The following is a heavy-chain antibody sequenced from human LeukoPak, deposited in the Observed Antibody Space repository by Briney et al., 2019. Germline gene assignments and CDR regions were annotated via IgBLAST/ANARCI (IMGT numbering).Heavy chain of an antibody. Sequence: SETLSLTCTVSGGSISSDYWSWIRQSPGKGLEWIGYICYSGITNYNPSLKSRVTISVDTSKNQFSLRLRSVTAADTAVYYCARVFDDYYDSSADPPLWFDPWGQGTLVTVSS. J-gene: IGHJ5*02. CDR2: ICYSGIT. CDR3: ARVFDDYYDSSADPPLWFDP. D-gene: IGHD3-22*01. V-gene: IGHV4-59*01. CDR1: GGSISSDY.